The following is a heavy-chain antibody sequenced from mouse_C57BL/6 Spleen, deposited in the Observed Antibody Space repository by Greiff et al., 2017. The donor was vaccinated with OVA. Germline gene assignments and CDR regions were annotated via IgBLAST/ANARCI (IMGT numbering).Heavy chain of an antibody. D-gene: IGHD1-1*01. J-gene: IGHJ2*01. V-gene: IGHV1-47*01. CDR3: ARGGYGSPYFDY. CDR1: GYTFTTYP. Sequence: VQLKESGAELVKPGASVKMSCKASGYTFTTYPIEWMKQNHGKSLEWIGNFHPYNDDTKYNEKFKGKATLTVEKSSSTVYLELSRLTSDDSAVYYCARGGYGSPYFDYWGQGTTLTVSS. CDR2: FHPYNDDT.